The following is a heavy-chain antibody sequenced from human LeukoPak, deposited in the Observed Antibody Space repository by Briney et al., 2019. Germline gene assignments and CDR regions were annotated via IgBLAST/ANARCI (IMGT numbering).Heavy chain of an antibody. D-gene: IGHD4-23*01. J-gene: IGHJ4*02. CDR1: GGTFSSYT. CDR2: IIPILGIA. Sequence: SVKVSCKASGGTFSSYTISWGRQAPGQGLEWMGRIIPILGIANYAQKFQGRVTITADKSTSTAYMELSSLRSEDTAVYYCARIDYGGNSGTAYWGQGTLVTVSS. CDR3: ARIDYGGNSGTAY. V-gene: IGHV1-69*02.